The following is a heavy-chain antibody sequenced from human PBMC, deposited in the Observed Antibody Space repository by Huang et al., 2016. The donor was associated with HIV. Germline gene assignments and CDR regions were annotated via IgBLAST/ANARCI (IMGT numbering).Heavy chain of an antibody. CDR3: ATSRSGSGWFLDI. V-gene: IGHV4-34*01. D-gene: IGHD6-19*01. CDR2: VNHGGST. J-gene: IGHJ2*01. CDR1: GGSLHGYY. Sequence: QVQLYQWGAGPLRPSETLSLTCGVSGGSLHGYYWNWLRQSPGRGLEWIGEVNHGGSTNYNPSLKRRVTISVDTSKIQFSLNLTSVTATDTADYYCATSRSGSGWFLDIWGRGTLVSVS.